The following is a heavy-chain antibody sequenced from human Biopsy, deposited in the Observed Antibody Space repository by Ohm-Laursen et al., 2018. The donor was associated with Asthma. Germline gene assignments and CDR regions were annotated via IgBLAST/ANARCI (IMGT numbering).Heavy chain of an antibody. J-gene: IGHJ4*02. CDR1: GFRFNSYA. Sequence: SLRLSCAASGFRFNSYAVSWVRQAPGKGPERVSTISASGNSTYYGDSVKGRFTISRDKSENTLYLQMNSLTAEDTAVYHCAKDERSYYGSDSKYMQPVPLGDWGQGTLVIVSA. CDR3: AKDERSYYGSDSKYMQPVPLGD. D-gene: IGHD2-21*01. CDR2: ISASGNST. V-gene: IGHV3-23*01.